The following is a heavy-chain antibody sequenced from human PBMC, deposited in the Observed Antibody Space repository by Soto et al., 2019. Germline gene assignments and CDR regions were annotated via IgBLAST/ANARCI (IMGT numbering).Heavy chain of an antibody. CDR1: VFSLSTYRVG. CDR3: AHIMITYGGVSDLDAFDI. V-gene: IGHV2-5*02. D-gene: IGHD3-16*01. CDR2: IYWDDDR. Sequence: QITLKESGPTLVDPTQTLTLTCSFSVFSLSTYRVGVAWIRQPPGKALEWLAIIYWDDDRRYSPSLKTRLVITKDTAKNQGVLTMTNLDPGDTATYYCAHIMITYGGVSDLDAFDIWGQGTMVTVSS. J-gene: IGHJ3*02.